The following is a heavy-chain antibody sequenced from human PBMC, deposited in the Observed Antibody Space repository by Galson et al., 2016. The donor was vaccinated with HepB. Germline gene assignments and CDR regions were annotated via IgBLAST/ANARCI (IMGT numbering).Heavy chain of an antibody. CDR3: ARRRDRDSYYYYYGLDV. CDR1: GGTFSTFV. CDR2: IIPLFDTP. J-gene: IGHJ6*02. Sequence: SVKVSCKASGGTFSTFVINWVRQAPGQGLEWMGAIIPLFDTPRYAQKFQGRVTITADESSGTAYMELSSLRSEDTAVYFCARRRDRDSYYYYYGLDVWGQGTTVTVSS. V-gene: IGHV1-69*13. D-gene: IGHD2-15*01.